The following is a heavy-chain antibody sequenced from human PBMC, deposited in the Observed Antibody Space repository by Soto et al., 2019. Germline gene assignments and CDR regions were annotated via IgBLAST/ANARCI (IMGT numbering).Heavy chain of an antibody. CDR2: ISWNSGTI. D-gene: IGHD2-8*02. CDR3: AKSTGGTANGMDV. Sequence: EVQLVESAGGLVQPGRSLRLSCGASEVTFDEYGMHWVRQAPGKGLEWVSGISWNSGTIGYADSVKGRFTISRDNAKNSLYLQMSSLRAEDTALYYCAKSTGGTANGMDVWGQGTTVTVSS. CDR1: EVTFDEYG. J-gene: IGHJ6*02. V-gene: IGHV3-9*01.